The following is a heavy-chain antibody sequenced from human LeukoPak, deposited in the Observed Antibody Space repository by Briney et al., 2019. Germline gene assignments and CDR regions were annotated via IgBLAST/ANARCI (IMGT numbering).Heavy chain of an antibody. Sequence: ASVKVSCKASGYTFTDYYIHWVRQAPGQGLECMGWINPNSGGTNYAQKFQGRVTMTRNTSISTAYMELSSLRSEDTAVYYCARGSRWLVPSDPWGQGTLVTVSS. CDR2: INPNSGGT. D-gene: IGHD6-19*01. CDR3: ARGSRWLVPSDP. CDR1: GYTFTDYY. V-gene: IGHV1-2*02. J-gene: IGHJ5*02.